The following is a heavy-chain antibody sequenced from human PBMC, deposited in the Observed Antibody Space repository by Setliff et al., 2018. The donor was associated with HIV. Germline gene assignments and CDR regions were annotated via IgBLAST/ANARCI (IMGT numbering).Heavy chain of an antibody. D-gene: IGHD6-6*01. V-gene: IGHV1-18*01. CDR2: ISAYNGNT. CDR3: ARDRGIAARGIFDY. Sequence: ASVKVSCKASGYTFTSYGISWVRQAPGQGPEWMGWISAYNGNTNYAQKLQGRVTMTTDTSTSTAYMELRSLRSDDTAVYYCARDRGIAARGIFDYWGQGTLVTVSS. CDR1: GYTFTSYG. J-gene: IGHJ4*02.